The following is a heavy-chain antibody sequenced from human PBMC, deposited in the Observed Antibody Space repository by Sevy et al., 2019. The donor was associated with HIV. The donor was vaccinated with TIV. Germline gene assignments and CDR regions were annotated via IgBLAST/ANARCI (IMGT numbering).Heavy chain of an antibody. Sequence: GGSLRLSCAASGFTFSSYWMSWVRQAPGKGLEWVANIKQDGSEKYYVDSMKGRFTISKDNAKNSLYLQMNSLRAEDTAVYYCASETYSSSLYYFDYWGQGTLVTVSS. D-gene: IGHD6-13*01. J-gene: IGHJ4*02. CDR1: GFTFSSYW. V-gene: IGHV3-7*01. CDR2: IKQDGSEK. CDR3: ASETYSSSLYYFDY.